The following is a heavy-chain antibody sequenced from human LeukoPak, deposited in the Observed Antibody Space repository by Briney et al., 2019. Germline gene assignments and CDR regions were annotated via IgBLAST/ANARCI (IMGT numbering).Heavy chain of an antibody. Sequence: ASVKVSCKASGYTFTGYYMHWVRQAPGQGLEWMGWISAYNGNTNYAQKLQGRVTMTTDTSTSTAYMELRSLRSDDTAVYYCAGTADYEDYWGQGTLVTVSS. CDR2: ISAYNGNT. V-gene: IGHV1-18*04. CDR1: GYTFTGYY. CDR3: AGTADYEDY. J-gene: IGHJ4*02. D-gene: IGHD4-17*01.